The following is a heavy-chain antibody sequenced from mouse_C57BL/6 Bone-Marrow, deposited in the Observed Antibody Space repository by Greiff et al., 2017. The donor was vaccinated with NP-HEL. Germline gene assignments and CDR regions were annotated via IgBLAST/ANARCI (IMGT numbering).Heavy chain of an antibody. CDR3: TGLRGGYYFDY. CDR1: GFTFTNYW. Sequence: EVKLEESGGGLVQPGGSMKLSCVASGFTFTNYWMNWVRQSPEKGLEWVAQIRLKSDNYATHYAESVKGRFTISRDDSKSSVYLQMNNLRAEDTGIYYCTGLRGGYYFDYWGQGTTLTVSS. D-gene: IGHD2-12*01. V-gene: IGHV6-3*01. CDR2: IRLKSDNYAT. J-gene: IGHJ2*01.